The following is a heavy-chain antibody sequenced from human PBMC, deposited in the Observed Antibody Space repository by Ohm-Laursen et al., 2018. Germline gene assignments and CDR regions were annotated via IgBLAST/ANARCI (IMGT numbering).Heavy chain of an antibody. CDR3: TTWDSLGGTKGGFDY. Sequence: SLRLSCSASGFTFGDYTMSWVRQAPGKGLEWVGFIRSKAYGGTTEYAASVKGRFTISRDDSKSIAYLQMNSLKTEDTAVYYCTTWDSLGGTKGGFDYWGQGTLVTVSP. V-gene: IGHV3-49*04. CDR2: IRSKAYGGTT. J-gene: IGHJ4*02. CDR1: GFTFGDYT. D-gene: IGHD1-26*01.